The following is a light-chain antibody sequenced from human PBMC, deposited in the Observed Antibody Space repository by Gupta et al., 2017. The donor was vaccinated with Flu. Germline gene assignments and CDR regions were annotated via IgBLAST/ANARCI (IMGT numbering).Light chain of an antibody. J-gene: IGLJ1*01. Sequence: GQADTIAGSGDEVGDNYVCWYHRTPAQSPILFMYKDSKRHSGIPERFSGSSSGNTATLTISGTQARDEADYYCQALDSSTDSYVFGTGTKVTVL. CDR2: KDS. V-gene: IGLV3-1*01. CDR1: EVGDNY. CDR3: QALDSSTDSYV.